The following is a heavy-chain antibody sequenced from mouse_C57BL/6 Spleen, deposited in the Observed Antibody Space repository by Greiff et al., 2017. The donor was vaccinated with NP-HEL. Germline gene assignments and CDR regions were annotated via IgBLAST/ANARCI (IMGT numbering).Heavy chain of an antibody. J-gene: IGHJ4*01. Sequence: QVHVKQPGAELVKPGASVKLSCKASGYTFTSYWMHWVKQRPGRGLEWIGRIDPNSGGTKYNEKFKSKATLTVDKPSSTAYMQLSSLTSEDSAVYYCARSRITTVVAPLAMDYWGQGTSVTVSS. V-gene: IGHV1-72*01. CDR1: GYTFTSYW. D-gene: IGHD1-1*01. CDR2: IDPNSGGT. CDR3: ARSRITTVVAPLAMDY.